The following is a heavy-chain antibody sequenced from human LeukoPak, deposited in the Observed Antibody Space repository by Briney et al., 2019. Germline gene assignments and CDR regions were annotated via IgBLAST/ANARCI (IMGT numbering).Heavy chain of an antibody. CDR1: GFTFSSYW. Sequence: GGSLRLSCAASGFTFSSYWMSWVRQAPGKGLEWVAFIRYDGSNKYYADSVKGRFTISRDNSKNTLYLQMNSLRAEDTAVYYCAKTYYYDSSGSFDYWGQGTLVTVSS. J-gene: IGHJ4*02. D-gene: IGHD3-22*01. V-gene: IGHV3-30*02. CDR2: IRYDGSNK. CDR3: AKTYYYDSSGSFDY.